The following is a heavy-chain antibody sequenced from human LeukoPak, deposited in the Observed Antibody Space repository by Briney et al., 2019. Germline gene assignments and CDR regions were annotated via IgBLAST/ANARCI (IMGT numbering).Heavy chain of an antibody. Sequence: ASVKVSCKASGYTFTGYYMHWVRQAPGQGLEWMGWINPNSGGSTTYAQKFQGRVTMTRDMSTSTVYMDLSSLRSEDTAVYYCARVAAEVVGLPGAIGFGWLRRDYYYMDVWGKGTTVTVSS. CDR3: ARVAAEVVGLPGAIGFGWLRRDYYYMDV. J-gene: IGHJ6*03. CDR2: INPNSGGST. V-gene: IGHV1-46*01. D-gene: IGHD2-2*02. CDR1: GYTFTGYY.